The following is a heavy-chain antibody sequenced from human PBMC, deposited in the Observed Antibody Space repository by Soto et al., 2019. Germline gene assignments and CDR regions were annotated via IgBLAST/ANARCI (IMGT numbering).Heavy chain of an antibody. Sequence: QVQLVQSGAEVKKPGASVTVSCKASGYTFTAYYLHWVRQAPGQGLEWMGWINPNTGGTNYAQKFQGWVTMTRDTSISTAYMELSRLKSDDTAVYYCARGPTYYDYLWGTKGMDVWGQGTTVTVSS. V-gene: IGHV1-2*04. CDR3: ARGPTYYDYLWGTKGMDV. D-gene: IGHD3-16*01. CDR1: GYTFTAYY. CDR2: INPNTGGT. J-gene: IGHJ6*02.